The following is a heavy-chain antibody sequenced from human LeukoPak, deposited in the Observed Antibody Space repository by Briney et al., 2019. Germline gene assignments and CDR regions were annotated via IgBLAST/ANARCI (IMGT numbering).Heavy chain of an antibody. CDR3: ARDPGRANYFDY. CDR1: GYTFTVFY. D-gene: IGHD3-10*01. J-gene: IGHJ4*02. CDR2: INPGTGDT. V-gene: IGHV1-2*02. Sequence: ASVKVSCTASGYTFTVFYIHWVRQAPGQGLEWMGWINPGTGDTNYAQKFQGRITMTRDTSISTAYTELSRLRSDDTAIYYCARDPGRANYFDYWGQGTLVSVSS.